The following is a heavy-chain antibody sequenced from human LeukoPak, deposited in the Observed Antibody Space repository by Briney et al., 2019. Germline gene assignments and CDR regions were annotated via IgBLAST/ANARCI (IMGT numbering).Heavy chain of an antibody. D-gene: IGHD2-2*01. CDR2: IYYSGST. J-gene: IGHJ4*02. CDR3: ARDLAPAAYFDY. Sequence: PSETLSLTCTVSGGSISSYYWSWIRQPPGKGLEWIGYIYYSGSTNYNPSLKSRVTISVDTSKNQFSLKLSSATAADTAVYYCARDLAPAAYFDYWGQGTLVTVSS. V-gene: IGHV4-59*12. CDR1: GGSISSYY.